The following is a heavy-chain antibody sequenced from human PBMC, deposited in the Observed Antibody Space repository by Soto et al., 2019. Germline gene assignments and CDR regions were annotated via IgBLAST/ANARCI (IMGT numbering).Heavy chain of an antibody. Sequence: GGSMILSCESSGITFRTLLLIWVRPAPGKGLEWVADVQPDGSEGNYVDSVKGRFTISRDNAKNSLFLQMNSLRGEDTAIYYCARGTNWSFDYWGQGTPVTVSS. J-gene: IGHJ4*02. CDR3: ARGTNWSFDY. CDR1: GITFRTLL. CDR2: VQPDGSEG. V-gene: IGHV3-7*05.